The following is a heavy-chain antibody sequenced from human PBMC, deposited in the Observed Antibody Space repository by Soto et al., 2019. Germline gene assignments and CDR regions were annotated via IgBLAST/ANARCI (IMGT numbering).Heavy chain of an antibody. J-gene: IGHJ5*02. Sequence: QVQLQESGPALVQPSGTLSLTCAVSGDSINNSHWWSWVRQTPGKGLEWIGETYHSGTTNYNPSLKTRVTISIDKSKHQFSLKVNSVTAADTAVYYCAREVNSSPARGPNWFDPWGQGTLVTVSS. V-gene: IGHV4-4*02. CDR3: AREVNSSPARGPNWFDP. D-gene: IGHD6-13*01. CDR1: GDSINNSHW. CDR2: TYHSGTT.